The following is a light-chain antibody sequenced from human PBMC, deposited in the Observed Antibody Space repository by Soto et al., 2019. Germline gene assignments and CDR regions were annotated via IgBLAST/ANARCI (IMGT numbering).Light chain of an antibody. V-gene: IGKV3-15*01. Sequence: TQSPATLSVSPGERATLSCRASQSVSSNLAWYQQRPGQAPRLLIYGASTRATGIPARFSGSGSGTEFTLTISSLQSEDFAVYYCQPYNTWPPWTFCQGTKVEIK. J-gene: IGKJ1*01. CDR3: QPYNTWPPWT. CDR2: GAS. CDR1: QSVSSN.